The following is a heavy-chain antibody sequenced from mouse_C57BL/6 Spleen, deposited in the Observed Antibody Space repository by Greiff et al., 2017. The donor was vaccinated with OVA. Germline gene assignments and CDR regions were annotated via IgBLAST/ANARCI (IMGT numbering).Heavy chain of an antibody. CDR2: ISNGGGST. CDR3: ARGDYGNDYAMDY. J-gene: IGHJ4*01. V-gene: IGHV5-12*01. D-gene: IGHD2-1*01. CDR1: GFTFSDYY. Sequence: EVKLVESGGGLVQPGGSLKLSCAASGFTFSDYYMYWVRQTPEKRLEWVAYISNGGGSTYYPDTVKGRFTISRDNAKNTLYLQMSRLKSEDTAMYYCARGDYGNDYAMDYWGQGTSVTVSS.